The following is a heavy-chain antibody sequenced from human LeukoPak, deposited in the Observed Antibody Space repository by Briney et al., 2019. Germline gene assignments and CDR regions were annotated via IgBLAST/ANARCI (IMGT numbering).Heavy chain of an antibody. D-gene: IGHD6-19*01. CDR2: IIPIFGTA. J-gene: IGHJ1*01. Sequence: SVTVSFKASGGTFSSYAISWVRQAPGQGVEWMGGIIPIFGTANYAQKFQGRVTITADESTSTAYMELSSLRCEDTAVYYCARSTAVAITERAEYFQHWGQGTLVTVSS. V-gene: IGHV1-69*13. CDR1: GGTFSSYA. CDR3: ARSTAVAITERAEYFQH.